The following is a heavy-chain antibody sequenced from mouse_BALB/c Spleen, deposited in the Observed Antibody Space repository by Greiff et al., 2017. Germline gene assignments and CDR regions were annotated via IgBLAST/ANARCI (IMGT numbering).Heavy chain of an antibody. Sequence: EVMLVESGGGLVQPGGSLRLSCATSGFTFSDFYMEWVRQPPGKRLEWIAASRNKANDYTTEYSASVKGRFIVSRDTSQSILYLQMNALRAEDTAIYYCAREDFYDGYHVGFAYWGQGTLVTVSA. CDR3: AREDFYDGYHVGFAY. J-gene: IGHJ3*01. D-gene: IGHD2-3*01. CDR2: SRNKANDYTT. V-gene: IGHV7-1*02. CDR1: GFTFSDFY.